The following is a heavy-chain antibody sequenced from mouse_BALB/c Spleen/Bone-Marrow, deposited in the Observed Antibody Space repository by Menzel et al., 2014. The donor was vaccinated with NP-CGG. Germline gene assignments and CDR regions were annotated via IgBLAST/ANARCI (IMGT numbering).Heavy chain of an antibody. D-gene: IGHD1-2*01. V-gene: IGHV14-3*02. CDR1: GFNIKDTY. CDR2: IDPANGNT. J-gene: IGHJ1*01. Sequence: EVQLQESGAELVKPGASVKLSCTASGFNIKDTYMHWVKQRPEQGLEWIGRIDPANGNTKYDPKFQGKATITADTSSNTAYLQLRSLTSEDTAVYYCARGGTTATWYFDVWGAGTTVTVSS. CDR3: ARGGTTATWYFDV.